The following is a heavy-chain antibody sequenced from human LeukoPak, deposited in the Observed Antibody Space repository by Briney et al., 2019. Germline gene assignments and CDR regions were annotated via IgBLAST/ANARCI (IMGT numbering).Heavy chain of an antibody. Sequence: GGSLRLSCAASGFTFSDYYMSWIRQAPGKGLEWASYISSSGSTIYYADSVKGRFTISRDNAKNSLYPQMNSLRAEDTAVYYCASQYDFWSGYYDYWGQGTLVTVSS. D-gene: IGHD3-3*01. CDR2: ISSSGSTI. J-gene: IGHJ4*02. CDR3: ASQYDFWSGYYDY. V-gene: IGHV3-11*01. CDR1: GFTFSDYY.